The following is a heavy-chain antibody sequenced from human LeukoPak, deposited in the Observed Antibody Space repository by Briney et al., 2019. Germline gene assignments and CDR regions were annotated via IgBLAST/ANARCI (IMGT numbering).Heavy chain of an antibody. D-gene: IGHD5-12*01. V-gene: IGHV3-30-3*01. CDR2: ISYDGSNK. CDR3: ARSYTGYDL. CDR1: GFTFSSYA. Sequence: SGGSLRLSCAASGFTFSSYAMHWVRQAPGKGLEWVAVISYDGSNKYYADSVKGRFTISRDNSKNTLYLQMNSLRAEDTAVYYCARSYTGYDLWGQGTLVTVSS. J-gene: IGHJ4*02.